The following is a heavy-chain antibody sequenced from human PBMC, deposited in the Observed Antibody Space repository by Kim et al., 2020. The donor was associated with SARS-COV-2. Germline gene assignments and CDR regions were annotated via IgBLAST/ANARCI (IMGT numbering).Heavy chain of an antibody. CDR2: IYYTWST. J-gene: IGHJ6*02. D-gene: IGHD2-21*01. Sequence: SETLSLTCIVSGASINNYYWSWIRQPPGKGLEWLGYIYYTWSTKYNPSLRSRLTISVDRSKNEFSLKLTSVTAADTAVYHCARLGDAAVSDVWGQGTTVTVSS. CDR3: ARLGDAAVSDV. V-gene: IGHV4-59*08. CDR1: GASINNYY.